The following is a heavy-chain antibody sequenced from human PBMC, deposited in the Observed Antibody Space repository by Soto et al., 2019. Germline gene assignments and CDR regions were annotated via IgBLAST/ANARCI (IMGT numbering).Heavy chain of an antibody. V-gene: IGHV3-48*02. CDR1: GFTFSSYS. J-gene: IGHJ4*02. CDR3: ARKGVAFDY. CDR2: IRTTSSSI. Sequence: VGFLRLSCAASGFTFSSYSMNWVRQAPGKGLEWISYIRTTSSSIYYADSVKGRFTISRDNAKNSLFLQMNSLRDEDTAVYYCARKGVAFDYWGQGALVTGSS. D-gene: IGHD3-3*01.